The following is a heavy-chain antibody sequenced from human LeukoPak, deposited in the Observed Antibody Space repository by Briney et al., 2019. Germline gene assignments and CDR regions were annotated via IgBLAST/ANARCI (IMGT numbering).Heavy chain of an antibody. CDR1: GFSFSGHW. Sequence: GGSLRLSCTASGFSFSGHWMHWARQLPGKGLVWVSRISPTGSTTSYADSVKGRFTVSRDNAKNTLYLQVNNLRAEDTAVYYCARGPNSNWSGLDFWGQGTLLTVST. V-gene: IGHV3-74*01. CDR2: ISPTGSTT. CDR3: ARGPNSNWSGLDF. J-gene: IGHJ4*02. D-gene: IGHD6-6*01.